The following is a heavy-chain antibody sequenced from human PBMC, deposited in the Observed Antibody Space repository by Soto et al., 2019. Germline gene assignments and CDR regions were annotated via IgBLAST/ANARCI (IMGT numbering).Heavy chain of an antibody. V-gene: IGHV4-59*01. D-gene: IGHD3-3*01. Sequence: SETLSLTCTVSSGSMSGYYWNWIRQPPGKGLEWIGYIYYSGSTNYNPSLKSRVTISVDTSKNQFSLKLSSVTAADTAVYYCARAGDYDFWSGYSYDAFDIWGQGTMVTVSS. CDR1: SGSMSGYY. J-gene: IGHJ3*02. CDR2: IYYSGST. CDR3: ARAGDYDFWSGYSYDAFDI.